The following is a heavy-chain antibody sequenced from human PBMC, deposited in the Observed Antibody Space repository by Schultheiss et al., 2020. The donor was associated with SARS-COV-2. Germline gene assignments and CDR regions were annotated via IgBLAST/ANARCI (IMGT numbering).Heavy chain of an antibody. V-gene: IGHV4-59*01. Sequence: SETLSLTCAVYGGSFRGYYWNWIRQPPGKGLEWIGYIYYSGSTNYNPSLKSRVTISVDTSKNQFSLKLSSVTAADTAVYYCARVGRSYYGSGSPNWFDPWGQGTLVTVSS. CDR2: IYYSGST. CDR3: ARVGRSYYGSGSPNWFDP. J-gene: IGHJ5*02. CDR1: GGSFRGYY. D-gene: IGHD3-10*01.